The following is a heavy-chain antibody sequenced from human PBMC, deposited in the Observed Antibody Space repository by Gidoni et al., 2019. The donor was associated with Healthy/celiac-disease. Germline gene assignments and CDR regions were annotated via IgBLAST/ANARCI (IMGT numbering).Heavy chain of an antibody. CDR2: IYYSGST. CDR1: GCSISSYY. J-gene: IGHJ4*02. Sequence: QVQLQESGPGLMKPSEPLSLTCTVSGCSISSYYWLWIRQSPGKGLEWIGYIYYSGSTNYKHSLKSRVTISVETSKNQFSLKLSSVTAADTAVYYCARAFPENYYDISGYFSVYFDFWGQGTLVTVSS. V-gene: IGHV4-59*01. CDR3: ARAFPENYYDISGYFSVYFDF. D-gene: IGHD3-22*01.